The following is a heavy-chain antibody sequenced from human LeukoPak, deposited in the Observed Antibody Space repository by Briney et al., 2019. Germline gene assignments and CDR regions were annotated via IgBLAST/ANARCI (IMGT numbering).Heavy chain of an antibody. CDR2: IIPILGTA. CDR1: GGTFSSYA. V-gene: IGHV1-69*04. D-gene: IGHD3-16*01. Sequence: SVKVSCKASGGTFSSYAFSWVRQAPGQGLEWMGRIIPILGTANYAQKFQGRVTITADKSTTTAYMELSSLRSEDTAVYYCAGDTVMLLVADNWGQGTLVTVSS. J-gene: IGHJ4*02. CDR3: AGDTVMLLVADN.